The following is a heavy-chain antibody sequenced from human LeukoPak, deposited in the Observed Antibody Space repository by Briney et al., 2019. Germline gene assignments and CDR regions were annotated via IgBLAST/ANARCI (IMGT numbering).Heavy chain of an antibody. D-gene: IGHD1-26*01. V-gene: IGHV3-7*01. J-gene: IGHJ4*02. CDR1: GSTSSRYY. Sequence: GGSLRLSCAASGSTSSRYYMSWVRQTPEKGLEWVANINQDGSEKNYVDSVKGRFTISRDNAKNSLYLLMNSLRAEDTAVYYCASAAGWESAYWGQGTLVTVSS. CDR3: ASAAGWESAY. CDR2: INQDGSEK.